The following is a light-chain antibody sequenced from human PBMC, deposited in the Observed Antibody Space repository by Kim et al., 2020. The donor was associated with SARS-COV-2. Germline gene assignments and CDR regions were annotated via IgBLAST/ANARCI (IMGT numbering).Light chain of an antibody. J-gene: IGKJ1*01. CDR3: QLYNNWPLA. CDR2: GAS. V-gene: IGKV3-15*01. CDR1: QSISIY. Sequence: IVMTQSPATLSVSPGERATLSCRASQSISIYLAWYQQKPGQAPRLLIYGASTRATGIPARFSGSGSGTEFTLTINSLQSEDFAVYYCQLYNNWPLAFGQGTKVDIK.